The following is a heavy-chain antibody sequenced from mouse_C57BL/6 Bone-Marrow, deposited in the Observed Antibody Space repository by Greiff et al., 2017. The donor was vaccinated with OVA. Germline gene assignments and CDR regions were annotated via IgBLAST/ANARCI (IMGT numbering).Heavy chain of an antibody. D-gene: IGHD3-2*02. J-gene: IGHJ3*01. V-gene: IGHV6-6*01. Sequence: EVKVEESGGGLVQPGGSMKLSCAASGFTFSDAGMDWVSQSPEKGLEWVAEIRHKDNNPATYYAVSVKGRFTISRYDSKSSVYLQMNSLRAEDTGIYYCTRDSSGYVWFSYWGQGPLVTVDA. CDR1: GFTFSDAG. CDR2: IRHKDNNPAT. CDR3: TRDSSGYVWFSY.